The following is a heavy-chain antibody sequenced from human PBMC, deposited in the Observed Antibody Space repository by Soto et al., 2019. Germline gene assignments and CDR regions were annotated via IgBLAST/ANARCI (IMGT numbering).Heavy chain of an antibody. D-gene: IGHD2-8*02. CDR3: TGEVASGY. CDR2: VGASGANT. J-gene: IGHJ4*02. V-gene: IGHV3-23*01. CDR1: GFTFSFHV. Sequence: HPGGSLRLSCAASGFTFSFHVMTWVRQAPGKGLEWVSSVGASGANTYYTDSVKGRFTISRDNSRNTLFLEMNSLRGDDMAVYYCTGEVASGYWGQGTLVTVSS.